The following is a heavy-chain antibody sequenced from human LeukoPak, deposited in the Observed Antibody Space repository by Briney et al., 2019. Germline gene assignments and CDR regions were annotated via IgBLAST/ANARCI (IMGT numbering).Heavy chain of an antibody. D-gene: IGHD2-15*01. CDR1: DYSISSGYY. CDR3: ARLSGIYCDRGSCLNCFDS. V-gene: IGHV4-38-2*01. CDR2: IYHGGNT. J-gene: IGHJ5*01. Sequence: SETLSLTCAVSDYSISSGYYWGWIRQPPGKGLEWIGNIYHGGNTYYNPSLKSRVTLSVDTSKNQFSLRLTSVTAADTAVYYCARLSGIYCDRGSCLNCFDSWGQGTLVTVSS.